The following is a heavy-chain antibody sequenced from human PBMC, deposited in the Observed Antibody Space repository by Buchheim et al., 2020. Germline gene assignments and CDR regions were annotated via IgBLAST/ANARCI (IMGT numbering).Heavy chain of an antibody. D-gene: IGHD2-15*01. CDR1: GFTFSSYS. Sequence: EARLLESGGGLVQPGGSLRLSCAASGFTFSSYSMNWVRQAPGKGLEWVSYISSSSSTIYYADSVKGRFTISRDNAKNSLYLQMNSLRAEDTAVYYCARRTHPYCSGGSCYPGGFDPWGQGTL. CDR2: ISSSSSTI. J-gene: IGHJ5*02. V-gene: IGHV3-48*01. CDR3: ARRTHPYCSGGSCYPGGFDP.